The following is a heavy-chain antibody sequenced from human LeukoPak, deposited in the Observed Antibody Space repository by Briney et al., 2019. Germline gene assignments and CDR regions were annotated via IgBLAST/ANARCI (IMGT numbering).Heavy chain of an antibody. CDR3: ARDKDGGKKYYYYYMDV. J-gene: IGHJ6*03. CDR1: GGTFSSYT. D-gene: IGHD4-23*01. CDR2: IIPILGVA. V-gene: IGHV1-69*04. Sequence: SVKASCKASGGTFSSYTISWVRQAPGQGLEWMGRIIPILGVANYAQKFQGRVTITADKSTSTAYMELSSLRSEDTAVYYCARDKDGGKKYYYYYMDVWGKGTTVTVSS.